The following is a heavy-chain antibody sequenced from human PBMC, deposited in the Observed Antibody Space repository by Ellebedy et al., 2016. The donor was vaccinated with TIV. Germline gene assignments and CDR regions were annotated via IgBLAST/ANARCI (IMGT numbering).Heavy chain of an antibody. V-gene: IGHV3-74*01. CDR2: INTDGSST. CDR1: GFTFSTYW. CDR3: AREVWYPAS. D-gene: IGHD6-13*01. Sequence: PGGSLRLSCAASGFTFSTYWMHWVRQAPGKGLMWVSRINTDGSSTGYADSVKGRFTISRDNAKNTLYLQMNGLRAEDTAVYYWAREVWYPASWGQGTLVTVSS. J-gene: IGHJ4*02.